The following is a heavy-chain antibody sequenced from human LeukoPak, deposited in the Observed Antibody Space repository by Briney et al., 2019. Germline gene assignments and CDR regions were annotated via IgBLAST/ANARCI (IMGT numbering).Heavy chain of an antibody. J-gene: IGHJ4*02. Sequence: SVKVSCKASGGTFSGYAISWVRQAPGQGLEWMGGIIPIFGTANYAQKFQGRVTITADESTSTAYMELSSLRSEDTAVYYCARGSVGSSSWSRGVYYFDYWGQGTLVTVSS. CDR3: ARGSVGSSSWSRGVYYFDY. D-gene: IGHD6-13*01. V-gene: IGHV1-69*01. CDR1: GGTFSGYA. CDR2: IIPIFGTA.